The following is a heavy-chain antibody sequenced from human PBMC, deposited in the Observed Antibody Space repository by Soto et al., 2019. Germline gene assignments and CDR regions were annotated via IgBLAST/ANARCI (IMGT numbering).Heavy chain of an antibody. CDR1: GFTFSSYA. CDR3: AKDRPVTIFGVVENWFDP. J-gene: IGHJ5*02. D-gene: IGHD3-3*01. V-gene: IGHV3-23*01. Sequence: GGSLRLSCAASGFTFSSYAMSWVRQAPGKGLEWVSAISGSGGSTYYADSVKGRFTISRDNSKNTLYLQMNSLRAEDTAVYYCAKDRPVTIFGVVENWFDPWGQGTLFTVSS. CDR2: ISGSGGST.